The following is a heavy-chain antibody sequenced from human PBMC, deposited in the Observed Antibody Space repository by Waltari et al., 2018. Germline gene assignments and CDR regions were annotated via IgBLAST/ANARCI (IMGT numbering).Heavy chain of an antibody. CDR3: ARRPLRNRGMDV. J-gene: IGHJ6*02. V-gene: IGHV4-39*01. Sequence: QLQLQESGPGLVKPSETLSLTCTVSGGSISSSSYYWGWIRQPPGKGLEWIGSIYYSGSTYYNPSLKSRVTISVDTSKNQFSLKLSSVTAADTAVYYCARRPLRNRGMDVWGQGTTVTVSS. D-gene: IGHD5-12*01. CDR2: IYYSGST. CDR1: GGSISSSSYY.